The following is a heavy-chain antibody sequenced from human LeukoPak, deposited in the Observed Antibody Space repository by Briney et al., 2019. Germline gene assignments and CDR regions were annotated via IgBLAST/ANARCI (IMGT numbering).Heavy chain of an antibody. CDR1: GFTFSSYG. Sequence: GGPLRLSCAASGFTFSSYGMSWVRQAPGKGLEWVSAISGSGGNTYYADSVKGPFTISRDNSKNTLYLQMNSLRAEDTAVYYCAREQLGFDYWGQGTRVTVSS. V-gene: IGHV3-23*01. CDR2: ISGSGGNT. D-gene: IGHD6-13*01. CDR3: AREQLGFDY. J-gene: IGHJ4*02.